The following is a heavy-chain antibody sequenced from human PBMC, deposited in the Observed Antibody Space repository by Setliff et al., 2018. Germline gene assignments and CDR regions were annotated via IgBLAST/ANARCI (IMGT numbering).Heavy chain of an antibody. CDR1: ALSFTDTC. J-gene: IGHJ5*01. V-gene: IGHV3-15*01. CDR2: IKSKSYGETT. D-gene: IGHD2-2*01. CDR3: YTAFVYHGPFHS. Sequence: PGGSLRLSCTASALSFTDTCVNWVRQSQGKGLEWIGLIKSKSYGETTEYAAPAKGRFTISRDDSKNTVYLQMNSLRTEDTASYYCYTAFVYHGPFHSWGQGPLVTVSS.